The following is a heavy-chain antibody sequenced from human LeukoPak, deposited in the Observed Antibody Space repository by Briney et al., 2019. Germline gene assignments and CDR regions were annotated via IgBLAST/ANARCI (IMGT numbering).Heavy chain of an antibody. J-gene: IGHJ4*02. CDR2: IKSDGTIM. D-gene: IGHD1-26*01. CDR3: ARARSSASWFDF. V-gene: IGHV3-74*03. CDR1: GLTFSGYW. Sequence: GGSLRLSCAASGLTFSGYWLHWVRQAPGKGLVWVSRIKSDGTIMTYADSVKGRFTISIDNAKNTLDLQKNSLRDEDTAVYYCARARSSASWFDFWGQGTLVTVSP.